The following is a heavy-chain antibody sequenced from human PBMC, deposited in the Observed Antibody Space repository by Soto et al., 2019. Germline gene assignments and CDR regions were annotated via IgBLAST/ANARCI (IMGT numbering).Heavy chain of an antibody. CDR3: AKKVFP. CDR2: IYYRGST. D-gene: IGHD2-8*01. V-gene: IGHV4-31*03. CDR1: GGSISSGGYY. J-gene: IGHJ4*01. Sequence: QVQLQESGPGLVKPSQTLSLTCTVSGGSISSGGYYWSWIRQHPGKGLEWIGYIYYRGSTYYNPSLQTRVNISVDPSKNHFPLKLAPVAAPDTAVYYWAKKVFPRGQGTLVTVSS.